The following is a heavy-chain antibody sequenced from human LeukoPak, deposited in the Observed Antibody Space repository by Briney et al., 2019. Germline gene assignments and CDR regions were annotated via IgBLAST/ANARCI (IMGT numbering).Heavy chain of an antibody. CDR3: ATDRGWRTSGYYLYYFEY. CDR2: ISWNSDII. J-gene: IGHJ4*02. V-gene: IGHV3-9*01. Sequence: GGSLRLSCAASGLIFDDYGMHWVRQAPGKGLEWVSSISWNSDIIAYADSVRGRFTISRDNTMNSLYLQMSSLRAEDTAVYYCATDRGWRTSGYYLYYFEYWGQGTLVTYSS. CDR1: GLIFDDYG. D-gene: IGHD3-3*01.